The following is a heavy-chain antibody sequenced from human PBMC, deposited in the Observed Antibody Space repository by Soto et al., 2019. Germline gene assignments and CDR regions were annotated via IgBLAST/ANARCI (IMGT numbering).Heavy chain of an antibody. D-gene: IGHD6-19*01. Sequence: ASVKVSCKASGYTFTSYGISWVRQAPGQGLEWMGWISAYNGNTNYAQKLQGRVTMTTDTSTSTAYMELRSLRSDDTAVYYCARVPRQAGTYYYYGMDVWGQGTTVTVSS. CDR2: ISAYNGNT. J-gene: IGHJ6*02. CDR3: ARVPRQAGTYYYYGMDV. V-gene: IGHV1-18*01. CDR1: GYTFTSYG.